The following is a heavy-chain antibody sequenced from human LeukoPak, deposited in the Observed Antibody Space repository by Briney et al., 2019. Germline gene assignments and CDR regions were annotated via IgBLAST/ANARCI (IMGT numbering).Heavy chain of an antibody. Sequence: PGGSLRLSCAVSGLTFSDVWMSWVRQAPGKGLEWVAHIQHDGSEIHYADSVKGRFTISRDNAKNSLYLQMNSLRVDDSAVYHCARGHYGLDVWGQGTSVTVSS. CDR3: ARGHYGLDV. CDR1: GLTFSDVW. J-gene: IGHJ6*02. V-gene: IGHV3-7*01. CDR2: IQHDGSEI.